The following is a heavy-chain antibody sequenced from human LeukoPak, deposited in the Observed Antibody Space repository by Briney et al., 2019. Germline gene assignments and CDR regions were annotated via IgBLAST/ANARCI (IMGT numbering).Heavy chain of an antibody. J-gene: IGHJ4*02. Sequence: GGSLRLSCAASGLTVSSNYMTWVRQAPGKGLEWVSYISSSGNTIYYADSVKGRFTISRDNAKNSLYLQMNSLKAEDTAIYYCARDMMVAATSYFDYWGQGTLVTVSS. D-gene: IGHD2-15*01. V-gene: IGHV3-48*03. CDR3: ARDMMVAATSYFDY. CDR2: ISSSGNTI. CDR1: GLTVSSNY.